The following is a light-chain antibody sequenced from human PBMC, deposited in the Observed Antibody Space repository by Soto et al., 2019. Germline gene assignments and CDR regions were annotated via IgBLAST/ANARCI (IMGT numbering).Light chain of an antibody. Sequence: DIQMTQSPSSLSASVGDRVIITCRASQGIGDDLGWYQQKPGKAPKRLIYAASSLQSGVPSRFSGSGSGTDFTLTIGSLQPDDFASYYCLQHNTYPWTFGPGTKVEVK. CDR3: LQHNTYPWT. J-gene: IGKJ1*01. CDR2: AAS. V-gene: IGKV1-17*01. CDR1: QGIGDD.